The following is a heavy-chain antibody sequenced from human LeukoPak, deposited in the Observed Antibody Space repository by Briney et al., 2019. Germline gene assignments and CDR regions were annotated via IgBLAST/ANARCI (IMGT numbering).Heavy chain of an antibody. D-gene: IGHD6-6*01. CDR2: IYHSGST. V-gene: IGHV4-38-2*01. CDR1: GYSISSGYY. CDR3: ARASEYSSSPPDY. Sequence: PSETLSLTCAVSGYSISSGYYWGWIRQPPGKGLEWIGSIYHSGSTYYNPSHKSRVTISVDTSKNQFSLKLSSVTAADTAVYYCARASEYSSSPPDYWGQGTLVTVSS. J-gene: IGHJ4*02.